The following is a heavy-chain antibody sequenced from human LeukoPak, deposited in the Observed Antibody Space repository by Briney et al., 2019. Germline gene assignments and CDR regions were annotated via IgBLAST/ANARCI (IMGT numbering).Heavy chain of an antibody. CDR2: INPNSGGT. CDR1: GYTFTGYY. J-gene: IGHJ5*02. CDR3: ARESGGKSTQRFDP. D-gene: IGHD1-26*01. Sequence: GASVKVSCKASGYTFTGYYMHWVRQAPGQGLEWMGWINPNSGGTNYAQKFQGRVTMTRDTSISTAYMELSRLRSDDTAVYYCARESGGKSTQRFDPWGQGTLVTVSS. V-gene: IGHV1-2*02.